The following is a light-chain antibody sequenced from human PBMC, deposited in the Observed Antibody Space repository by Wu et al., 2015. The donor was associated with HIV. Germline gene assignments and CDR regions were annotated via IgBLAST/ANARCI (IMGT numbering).Light chain of an antibody. J-gene: IGKJ3*01. CDR2: AAS. CDR1: QSVSSSY. V-gene: IGKV3-20*01. Sequence: EIVSTQSPGTLSLSPGERATLSCRASQSVSSSYLAWYQQKPGQAPRLLIYAASTRATDIPERFSGSGSGTAFTLTITRLEPEDFAVYYCQLYGTSPLVTFGPGTKVDVK. CDR3: QLYGTSPLVT.